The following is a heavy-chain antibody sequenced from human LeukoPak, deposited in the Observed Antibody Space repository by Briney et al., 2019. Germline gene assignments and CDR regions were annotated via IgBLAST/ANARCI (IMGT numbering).Heavy chain of an antibody. CDR2: ISYDGSNK. CDR3: AKENYDSSGYYYYFDY. J-gene: IGHJ4*02. CDR1: GFTFSSYG. Sequence: GRSLRLSCAASGFTFSSYGMHWVRQAPGKGLEWVAVISYDGSNKYYADSVKGRFTISRDNSKNTLYLQMNSLRAEDTAVYYCAKENYDSSGYYYYFDYWGQGTLVTVSS. V-gene: IGHV3-30*18. D-gene: IGHD3-22*01.